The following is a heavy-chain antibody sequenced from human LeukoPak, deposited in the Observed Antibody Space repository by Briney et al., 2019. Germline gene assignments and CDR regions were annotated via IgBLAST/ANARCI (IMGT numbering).Heavy chain of an antibody. Sequence: GGSLRLSCAASGFTFSSYGMHWVRQAPGKGLEWVAVISYDGSNKYYADSVKGRFTISRDNSKDTLYLQMNSLRAEDTAVYYCARDYYYGSGTYSLKFDYWGQGTLVTVSS. CDR1: GFTFSSYG. V-gene: IGHV3-30*03. CDR3: ARDYYYGSGTYSLKFDY. D-gene: IGHD3-10*01. CDR2: ISYDGSNK. J-gene: IGHJ4*02.